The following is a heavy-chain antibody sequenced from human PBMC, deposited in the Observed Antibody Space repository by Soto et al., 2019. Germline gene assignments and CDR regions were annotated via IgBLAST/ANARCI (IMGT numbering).Heavy chain of an antibody. D-gene: IGHD3-16*01. CDR2: IWYDGSNK. CDR3: AREIRENRAFDY. J-gene: IGHJ4*02. CDR1: GFTFSSYG. Sequence: GGSLRLSCAASGFTFSSYGMHWVRQAPGKGLEWVAVIWYDGSNKYYADSVKGRFTISRDNSKNTLYLQMNSLRAEDTAVYYCAREIRENRAFDYWGQGTLVTVSS. V-gene: IGHV3-33*01.